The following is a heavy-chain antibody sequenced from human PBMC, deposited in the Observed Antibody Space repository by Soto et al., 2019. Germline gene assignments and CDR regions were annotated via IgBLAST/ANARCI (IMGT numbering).Heavy chain of an antibody. V-gene: IGHV4-31*03. CDR1: GGSITSGDFY. J-gene: IGHJ6*02. CDR3: ARGFYSNYDYYGMDV. CDR2: MFYSGST. D-gene: IGHD4-4*01. Sequence: QVQLQESGPGLVKPSQTLSLTCTVSGGSITSGDFYWSWIRQHPGKGLEWIGLMFYSGSTSYNPSLKSRVIISVDTSKTHFSLKLSSVTAADTAVYYCARGFYSNYDYYGMDVWGQGTTVTVSS.